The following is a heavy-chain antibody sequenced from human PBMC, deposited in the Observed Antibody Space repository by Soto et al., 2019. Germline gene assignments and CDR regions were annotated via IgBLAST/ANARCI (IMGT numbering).Heavy chain of an antibody. CDR3: AKWDGYTKSYYYMDV. Sequence: GGSLRLSFAASGFTFSSYAMSWVRQAPGKGLEWVSAISGSGGSTYYADSVKGRFTISRDNSKNTLYLQMNSLRAEDTAVYYCAKWDGYTKSYYYMDVWGKGTTVTVSS. CDR2: ISGSGGST. CDR1: GFTFSSYA. D-gene: IGHD5-18*01. V-gene: IGHV3-23*01. J-gene: IGHJ6*03.